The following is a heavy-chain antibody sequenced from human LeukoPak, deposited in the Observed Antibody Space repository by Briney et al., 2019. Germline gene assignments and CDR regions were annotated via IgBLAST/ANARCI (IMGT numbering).Heavy chain of an antibody. CDR1: GFTFDDYA. Sequence: GRSLRLSCAASGFTFDDYAVHWVRQAPGKGLEWVSGISWNSGSIGYADSVKGRFTISRDNAKNSLYLQMNSLRAEDTALYYCANDILDGGYCSSTSCQEEHYYGMDVWGQGTTVTVSS. V-gene: IGHV3-9*01. J-gene: IGHJ6*02. CDR3: ANDILDGGYCSSTSCQEEHYYGMDV. CDR2: ISWNSGSI. D-gene: IGHD2-2*01.